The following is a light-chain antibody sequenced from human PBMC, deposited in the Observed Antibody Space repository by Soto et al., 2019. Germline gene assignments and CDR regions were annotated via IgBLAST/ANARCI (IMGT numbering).Light chain of an antibody. CDR1: QSVSSN. J-gene: IGKJ1*01. V-gene: IGKV3-20*01. CDR3: QQYSSSRT. CDR2: DAS. Sequence: EIAMTQSPATLSVSPGERPTLTCRASQSVSSNLAWYQQKPGQAPRLLMYDASSRATGIPDRFSGSGSGTDFTLTISRLEPEDFAVYYCQQYSSSRTFGQGTKVDI.